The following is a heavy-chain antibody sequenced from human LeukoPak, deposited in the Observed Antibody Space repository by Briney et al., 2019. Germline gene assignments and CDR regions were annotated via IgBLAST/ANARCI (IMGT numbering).Heavy chain of an antibody. J-gene: IGHJ4*02. CDR1: GFTFNSYW. CDR3: AKDLLKYYFDY. Sequence: GGSLRLSCAASGFTFNSYWMSWVRQAPGKGLEWVAFIRYDGSHKYYADSVKGRFTISRDNSKNTLYLQMNSLRAGDTAFYYCAKDLLKYYFDYWGQGTLVTVSS. V-gene: IGHV3-30*02. CDR2: IRYDGSHK. D-gene: IGHD3-9*01.